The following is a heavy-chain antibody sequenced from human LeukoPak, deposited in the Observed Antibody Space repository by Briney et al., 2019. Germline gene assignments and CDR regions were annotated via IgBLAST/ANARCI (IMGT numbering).Heavy chain of an antibody. J-gene: IGHJ4*02. CDR3: ARDRDYYDSSGSHYFDY. CDR1: GGTFSSYA. CDR2: IIPIFGTA. Sequence: TVKVSCKASGGTFSSYAISWVRQAPGQGLEWMGGIIPIFGTANYAQKFQGRVTITADESTSTAYMELSSLRSEDTAVYYCARDRDYYDSSGSHYFDYWGQGTLVTVSS. V-gene: IGHV1-69*13. D-gene: IGHD3-22*01.